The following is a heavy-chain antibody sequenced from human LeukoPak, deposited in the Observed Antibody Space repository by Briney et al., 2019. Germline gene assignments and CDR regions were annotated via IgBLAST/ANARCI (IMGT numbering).Heavy chain of an antibody. CDR1: GFTFSSYG. J-gene: IGHJ3*02. CDR2: IRYDGSNK. V-gene: IGHV3-30*02. D-gene: IGHD4-17*01. Sequence: GGSLRLSCAASGFTFSSYGMHWVRQAPGKGLEWVAFIRYDGSNKYCADSVKGRFTISRDNSENTLYLQMNSLRAEDTAVYYCAKDSEVTTGFCSDIWGQGTMVTVSS. CDR3: AKDSEVTTGFCSDI.